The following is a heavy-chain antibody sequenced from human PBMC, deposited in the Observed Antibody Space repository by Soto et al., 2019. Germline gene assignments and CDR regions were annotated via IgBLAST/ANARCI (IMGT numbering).Heavy chain of an antibody. J-gene: IGHJ5*02. CDR3: ASSSSGSYFFLRSCFAP. D-gene: IGHD1-26*01. CDR2: INPSGGST. Sequence: QGLEWMGIINPSGGSTSYAQKFQGRVTMTRDTSTSTVYMELSSLRSEDTAVYYCASSSSGSYFFLRSCFAPWGQGTPVPVTP. V-gene: IGHV1-46*01.